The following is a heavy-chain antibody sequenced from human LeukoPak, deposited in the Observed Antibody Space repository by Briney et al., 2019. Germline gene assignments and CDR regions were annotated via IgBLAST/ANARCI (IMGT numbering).Heavy chain of an antibody. J-gene: IGHJ4*02. CDR1: GFTFSSYG. D-gene: IGHD6-19*01. CDR3: AKDRSSGGFDY. V-gene: IGHV3-30*18. Sequence: GGSLRLSCAASGFTFSSYGMHWVRQAPGKGLEWAAVISYDGSNKYYADSVKGRFTISRDNSKNTLYLQMNSLRAEDTAVYYCAKDRSSGGFDYWGQGTLVTVSS. CDR2: ISYDGSNK.